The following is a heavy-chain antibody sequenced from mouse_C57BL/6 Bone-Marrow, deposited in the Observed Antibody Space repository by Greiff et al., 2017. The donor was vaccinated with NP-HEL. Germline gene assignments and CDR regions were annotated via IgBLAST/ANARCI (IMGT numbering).Heavy chain of an antibody. J-gene: IGHJ4*01. CDR3: ARGWGLQDAMDY. D-gene: IGHD2-2*01. CDR2: INYDGSST. V-gene: IGHV5-16*01. CDR1: GFTFSDYY. Sequence: EVHLVESEGGLVQPGSSMKLSCTASGFTFSDYYMAWVRQVPEKGLEWVANINYDGSSTYYLDSLKSRFIISRDNAKNILYLQMSSLKSEDTATYYCARGWGLQDAMDYWGQGTSVTVSS.